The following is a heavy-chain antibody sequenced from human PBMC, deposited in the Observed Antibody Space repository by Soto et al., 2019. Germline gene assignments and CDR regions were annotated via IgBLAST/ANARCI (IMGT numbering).Heavy chain of an antibody. CDR1: GFTFTTYA. J-gene: IGHJ3*02. CDR2: IGAGGRSI. Sequence: GGSLRLSCAASGFTFTTYAMNWVRQAPGKGLEWVSSIGAGGRSIYYTDSLKGRSTVSRDNSKNSLYLQMNSLRADDTAVYYCARSTPGNPFDIWGQGTMVTVSS. D-gene: IGHD3-10*01. V-gene: IGHV3-21*01. CDR3: ARSTPGNPFDI.